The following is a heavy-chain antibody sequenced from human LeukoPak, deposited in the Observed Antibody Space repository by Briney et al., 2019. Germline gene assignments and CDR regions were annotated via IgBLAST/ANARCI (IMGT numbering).Heavy chain of an antibody. Sequence: PGGSLRLSCAASGFTFSSYWMSWVRQVPGKGLEWVANIKQDGSGKYYVGSLKGRFTIFRDNAKNSMYLQMNSLRGEDTAVYYCARGLGGGDGYNSVVVDFWGQGTLVTVSS. CDR2: IKQDGSGK. V-gene: IGHV3-7*01. CDR1: GFTFSSYW. D-gene: IGHD5-24*01. J-gene: IGHJ4*02. CDR3: ARGLGGGDGYNSVVVDF.